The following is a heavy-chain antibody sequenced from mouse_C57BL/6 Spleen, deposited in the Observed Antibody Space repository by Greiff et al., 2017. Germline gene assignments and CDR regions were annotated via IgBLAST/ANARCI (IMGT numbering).Heavy chain of an antibody. CDR2: ILPGSGST. CDR1: GYTFTGYW. V-gene: IGHV1-9*01. J-gene: IGHJ4*01. D-gene: IGHD1-1*01. Sequence: QVQLKQSGAELMKPGASVKLSCTATGYTFTGYWLEWVKQRPGHGLEWIGEILPGSGSTNYNEKFKGKATFTADTSSNTAYMQLSSLTTEDSAIYSGARGWDYYYSSSYGYAMDYWGQGTSVTVSS. CDR3: ARGWDYYYSSSYGYAMDY.